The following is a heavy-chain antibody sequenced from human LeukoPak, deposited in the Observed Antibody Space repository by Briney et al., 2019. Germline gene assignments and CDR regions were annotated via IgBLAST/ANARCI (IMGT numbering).Heavy chain of an antibody. D-gene: IGHD4-17*01. CDR3: ARDPDGDYDLDY. CDR2: IISDESST. CDR1: GFTFSSYW. V-gene: IGHV3-74*01. Sequence: GGSLRLSCAAAGFTFSSYWRHGVRHAPGEGRVGVSRIISDESSTSYAASVQGRFTISSDNANNTPYLQMNSLRAEDTAVYYCARDPDGDYDLDYWGQGTLVTISS. J-gene: IGHJ4*02.